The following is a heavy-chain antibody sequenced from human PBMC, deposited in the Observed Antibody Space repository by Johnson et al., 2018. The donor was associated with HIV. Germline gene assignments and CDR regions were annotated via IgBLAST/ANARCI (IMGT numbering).Heavy chain of an antibody. CDR3: ASAVARTKGGAFDI. CDR2: ISYDGSNK. V-gene: IGHV3-30*03. D-gene: IGHD6-19*01. J-gene: IGHJ3*02. CDR1: GFTFSSYG. Sequence: QVQLVESGGGVVQPGRSLRLSCAASGFTFSSYGMHWVRQAPGQGLEWVAVISYDGSNKYYADSVKGRFTISRDNSKNTLFLQMNSLRAEDTAVYYCASAVARTKGGAFDIWGQGTMVTVSS.